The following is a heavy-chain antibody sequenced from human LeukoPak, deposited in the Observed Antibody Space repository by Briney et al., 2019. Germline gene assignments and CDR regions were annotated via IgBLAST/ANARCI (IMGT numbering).Heavy chain of an antibody. CDR2: ISSNGGST. CDR3: ARVGALLSGYYHNWFDP. D-gene: IGHD3-22*01. J-gene: IGHJ5*02. Sequence: PGGSLRLSCAASGFTFSSYAMHWVRQAPGKGLEHVSAISSNGGSTYYANSVKGRFTISRDNSKNTLYLQMNSLRAEDTAVYYCARVGALLSGYYHNWFDPWGQGTLVTVSS. V-gene: IGHV3-64*01. CDR1: GFTFSSYA.